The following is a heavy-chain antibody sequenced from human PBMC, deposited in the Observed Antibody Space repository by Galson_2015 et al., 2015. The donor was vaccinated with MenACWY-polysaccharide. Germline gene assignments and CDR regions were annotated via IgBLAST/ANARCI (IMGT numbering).Heavy chain of an antibody. CDR2: IEGDASGT. CDR1: GFTLSNYA. V-gene: IGHV3-23*01. J-gene: IGHJ5*02. CDR3: AKDGVSANGVYDWFDP. Sequence: SLRLSCAASGFTLSNYAMSWVRQAPGKGLEWVSTIEGDASGTFYADSVKGRFTISKDNSKNTLYLQMNSLRAGDTATYFCAKDGVSANGVYDWFDPWGQGTLVTVSS. D-gene: IGHD2-8*01.